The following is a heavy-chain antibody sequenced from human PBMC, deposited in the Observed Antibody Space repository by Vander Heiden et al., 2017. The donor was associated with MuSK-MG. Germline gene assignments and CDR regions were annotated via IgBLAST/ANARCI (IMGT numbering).Heavy chain of an antibody. CDR1: GFPFIAYF. Sequence: QVQLVQSGAEVKKPGASVKVSCKASGFPFIAYFIHWVRQAPGQGLEWVGWINPNTGDTDYAERFQGRVTMTRDTSISTAYMELTRLTSDDTAVYYCARSPQYNSGFWTLGLEYWGQGALVTVSS. V-gene: IGHV1-2*02. J-gene: IGHJ4*02. D-gene: IGHD6-19*01. CDR2: INPNTGDT. CDR3: ARSPQYNSGFWTLGLEY.